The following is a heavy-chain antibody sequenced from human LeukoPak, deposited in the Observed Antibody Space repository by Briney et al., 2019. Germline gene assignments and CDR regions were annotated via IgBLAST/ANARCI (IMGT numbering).Heavy chain of an antibody. CDR3: ARRRYYDSTGYLD. D-gene: IGHD3-22*01. J-gene: IGHJ1*01. CDR2: IYYTGRT. Sequence: SETLSLICTVSGGYISSSSYYWGWIRKPPGKGLEWIGDIYYTGRTYYHSSLRSRLTVSIDTSKNHFSLTLASLTAADTAVYYCARRRYYDSTGYLDWGQGTLITVSS. V-gene: IGHV4-39*02. CDR1: GGYISSSSYY.